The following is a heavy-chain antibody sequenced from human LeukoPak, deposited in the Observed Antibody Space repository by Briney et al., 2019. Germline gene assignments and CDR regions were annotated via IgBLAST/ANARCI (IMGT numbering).Heavy chain of an antibody. D-gene: IGHD6-19*01. Sequence: SETLSLTCTVSGGSISTYYWSWIRQPPGRGLEWIGYIYKSGNTNCNPSLKSRVTISVDTSKNQFSLKLSSVTAADTAVYFCARVGSGSFDYWGQGTLVTVSS. CDR3: ARVGSGSFDY. CDR1: GGSISTYY. CDR2: IYKSGNT. J-gene: IGHJ4*02. V-gene: IGHV4-59*01.